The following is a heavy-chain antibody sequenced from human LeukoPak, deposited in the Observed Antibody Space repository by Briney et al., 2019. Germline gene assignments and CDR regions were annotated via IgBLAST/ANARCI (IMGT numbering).Heavy chain of an antibody. Sequence: PGGSLRLSCAASGFTFSKYWMHWVRQAPGKGLVWVSRIYSDGSGTSYADFVKGRFTISRDNAKNTLFLQTNSLRAEDTAVYYCANWGSAFDIWGQGTMVIVSS. CDR2: IYSDGSGT. CDR1: GFTFSKYW. D-gene: IGHD7-27*01. CDR3: ANWGSAFDI. J-gene: IGHJ3*02. V-gene: IGHV3-74*01.